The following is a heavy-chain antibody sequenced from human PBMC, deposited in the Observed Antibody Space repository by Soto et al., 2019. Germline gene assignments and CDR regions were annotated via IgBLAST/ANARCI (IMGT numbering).Heavy chain of an antibody. D-gene: IGHD4-4*01. CDR2: IYYSGST. V-gene: IGHV4-59*01. CDR3: ARVVTTVTTGGFVDY. J-gene: IGHJ4*02. CDR1: GGSISSYY. Sequence: PSETLSLTCTVSGGSISSYYWSWIRQPPGKGLEWIGYIYYSGSTNYNPSLKSRVTISVDTSKNQFSLKLSSVTAADTAVYYCARVVTTVTTGGFVDYWGQGTLVTVSS.